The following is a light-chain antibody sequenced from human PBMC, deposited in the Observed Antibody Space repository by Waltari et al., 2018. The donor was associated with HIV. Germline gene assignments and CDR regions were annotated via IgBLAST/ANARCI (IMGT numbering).Light chain of an antibody. CDR1: SRDVGGFNY. Sequence: QSALTQSASVSGSPGQSITLSCTGTSRDVGGFNYASWDQQHPGKAPKLVIYNVSNRPSGVSNRFSGSKSGNTASLTISGLQAEDEAEYYCSSYTSSNTVIFGGGTRVTVL. CDR3: SSYTSSNTVI. J-gene: IGLJ2*01. V-gene: IGLV2-14*01. CDR2: NVS.